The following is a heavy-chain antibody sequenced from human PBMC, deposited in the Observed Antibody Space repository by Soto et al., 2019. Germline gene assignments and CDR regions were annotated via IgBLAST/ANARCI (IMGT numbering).Heavy chain of an antibody. CDR1: RGTFSSYA. J-gene: IGHJ2*01. V-gene: IGHV1-69*01. Sequence: QVQLVQSGAEVKKPGSSVKVSCKASRGTFSSYAISWVRQAPGQGLEWMGGIIPIFGTANYAQKFQGRVTITADESTSTAYMELSSLRSEDTAVYYCARGPLAIFGVVTSDWYFDLWGRGTLVTVSS. D-gene: IGHD3-3*01. CDR3: ARGPLAIFGVVTSDWYFDL. CDR2: IIPIFGTA.